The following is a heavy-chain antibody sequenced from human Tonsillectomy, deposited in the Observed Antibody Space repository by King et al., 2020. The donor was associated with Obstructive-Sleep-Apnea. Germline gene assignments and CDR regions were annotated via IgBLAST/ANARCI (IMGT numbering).Heavy chain of an antibody. CDR1: GFTFSTYA. Sequence: VQQVESGGGVVQPGRSLRLSCAGSGFTFSTYAMHWVRQAPGKGLEWVAVISYDGRNKYFADSLKGRFTISRDNSRTTLYLQMNSLRAEDTAVYYCARGGAGNSPKVDYWGQGTLVTVSS. CDR2: ISYDGRNK. D-gene: IGHD4-23*01. CDR3: ARGGAGNSPKVDY. J-gene: IGHJ4*02. V-gene: IGHV3-30*04.